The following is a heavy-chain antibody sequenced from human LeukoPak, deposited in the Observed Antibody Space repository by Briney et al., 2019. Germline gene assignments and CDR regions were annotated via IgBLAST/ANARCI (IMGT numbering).Heavy chain of an antibody. Sequence: GASVKVSCKASGGTFSRYAISWVRQAPGRGLEWMGGIIPIFGTANYAQKFQGRVTITADESTSTAYMELSSLRSEDTAVYYCASSSGWYRFAFDIWGQGTMVTVSS. D-gene: IGHD6-19*01. CDR3: ASSSGWYRFAFDI. V-gene: IGHV1-69*13. J-gene: IGHJ3*02. CDR2: IIPIFGTA. CDR1: GGTFSRYA.